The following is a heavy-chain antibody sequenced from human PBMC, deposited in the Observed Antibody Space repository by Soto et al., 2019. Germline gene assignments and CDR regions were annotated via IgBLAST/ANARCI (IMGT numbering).Heavy chain of an antibody. Sequence: GGSLRLSCAASGFTFSSYSMNWVRQAPGKGLEWVSYISSSSSTIYYTDSVKGRFTISRDNAKNSLYLQMNSLRAEDTAVYYCARHPERIAQIGWFDPWGQGTLVTVSS. CDR3: ARHPERIAQIGWFDP. V-gene: IGHV3-48*01. CDR2: ISSSSSTI. D-gene: IGHD6-13*01. J-gene: IGHJ5*02. CDR1: GFTFSSYS.